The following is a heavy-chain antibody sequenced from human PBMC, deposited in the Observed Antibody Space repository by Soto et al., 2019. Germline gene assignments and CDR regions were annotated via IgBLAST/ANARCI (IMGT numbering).Heavy chain of an antibody. CDR1: GFTYSSYA. J-gene: IGHJ4*02. CDR3: AKDSSGYPGGYFDY. Sequence: EVQLLESGGGLVQPGGSLRLSCAASGFTYSSYAMSWVRQAPGKGLEWVSAISGSGGSTYYADSVKGRFTISRDNSQNTLYLQMNSLRAEDTAVYYCAKDSSGYPGGYFDYWGQGTLVTVSS. V-gene: IGHV3-23*01. CDR2: ISGSGGST. D-gene: IGHD3-22*01.